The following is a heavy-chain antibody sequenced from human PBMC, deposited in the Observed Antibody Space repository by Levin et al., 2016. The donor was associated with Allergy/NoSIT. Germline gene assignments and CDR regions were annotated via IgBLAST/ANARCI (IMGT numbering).Heavy chain of an antibody. Sequence: GESLKISCAASGFTFSSYGMHWVRQAPGKGLEWVAVISYDGSNKYYADSVKGRFTISRDNSKNTLYLQMNSLRAEDTAVYYCAKDGRNGMDVWGQGTTVTVSS. V-gene: IGHV3-30*18. CDR3: AKDGRNGMDV. D-gene: IGHD2-15*01. CDR2: ISYDGSNK. J-gene: IGHJ6*02. CDR1: GFTFSSYG.